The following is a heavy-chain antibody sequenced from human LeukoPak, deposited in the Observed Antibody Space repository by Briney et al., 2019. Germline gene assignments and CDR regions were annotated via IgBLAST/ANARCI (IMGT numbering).Heavy chain of an antibody. J-gene: IGHJ1*01. V-gene: IGHV3-30*02. CDR2: LQYDRTNV. CDR3: AKDQWGIVVVPAAH. D-gene: IGHD2-2*01. Sequence: GGPLRLSCAASGFTFSSYSMNWVRQAPGKGLEWVAYLQYDRTNVQYADSARGRFTISRDNSKNTLYLQMNSLRAEDTAVYYCAKDQWGIVVVPAAHWGQGTLVTVSS. CDR1: GFTFSSYS.